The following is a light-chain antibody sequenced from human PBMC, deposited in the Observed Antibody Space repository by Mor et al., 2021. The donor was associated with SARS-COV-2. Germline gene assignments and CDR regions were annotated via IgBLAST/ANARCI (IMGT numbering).Light chain of an antibody. CDR1: QSVNNNY. Sequence: ATLSCRASQSVNNNYFAWYQQRPGQAPRLLIYGASTRASGIPDRFSGSGSGTDFSLTISRLEPEDFAVYFCQQYGGSPLYTF. CDR2: GAS. CDR3: QQYGGSPLYT. J-gene: IGKJ2*01. V-gene: IGKV3-20*01.